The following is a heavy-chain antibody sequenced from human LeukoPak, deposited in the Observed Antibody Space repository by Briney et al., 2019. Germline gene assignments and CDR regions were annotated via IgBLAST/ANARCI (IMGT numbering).Heavy chain of an antibody. CDR3: ARFMITFGDYL. CDR1: VYTFTGYY. V-gene: IGHV1-2*02. CDR2: INPNRGGI. J-gene: IGHJ5*02. D-gene: IGHD3-16*01. Sequence: SSVTVSCKASVYTFTGYYMHWVRQAPGQGLEWMGWINPNRGGINYAQKFQGRVTMTRDTSISTVYMELSRLRSDDTAVYYCARFMITFGDYLWGQGTLVTVSS.